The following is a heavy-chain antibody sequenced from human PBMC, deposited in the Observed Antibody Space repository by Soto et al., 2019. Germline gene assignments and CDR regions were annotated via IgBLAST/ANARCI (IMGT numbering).Heavy chain of an antibody. CDR3: AKLLPRAFDV. J-gene: IGHJ3*01. CDR2: ISGIGTDT. V-gene: IGHV3-23*01. D-gene: IGHD2-15*01. Sequence: EVQLLESGGDLVQPGGSLRLSCAASGFTFSNYAMSWVRQAPGKGLEWVSSISGIGTDTSYADSVKGRFTISRDNSQNTLALQMNSLRSEDTGVYYCAKLLPRAFDVWGQGTMATVSS. CDR1: GFTFSNYA.